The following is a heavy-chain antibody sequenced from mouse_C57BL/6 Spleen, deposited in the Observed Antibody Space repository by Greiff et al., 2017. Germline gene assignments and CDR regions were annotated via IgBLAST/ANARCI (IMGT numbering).Heavy chain of an antibody. D-gene: IGHD3-1*01. J-gene: IGHJ4*01. CDR3: ARCPLGYGYAMGD. CDR1: GFTFTDYY. CDR2: IRNKANGYTT. Sequence: EVQVVESGGGLVQPGGSLSLSCAASGFTFTDYYMSWVRQPPGKALEWLGFIRNKANGYTTEYSAYVKGRITISRDKSQSILYLQMNALRDEDSATYYFARCPLGYGYAMGDWGQGTSVTVST. V-gene: IGHV7-3*01.